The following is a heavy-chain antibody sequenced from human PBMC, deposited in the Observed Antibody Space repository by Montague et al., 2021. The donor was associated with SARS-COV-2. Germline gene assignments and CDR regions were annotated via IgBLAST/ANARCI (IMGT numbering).Heavy chain of an antibody. CDR1: GFSLSTSGVG. CDR3: GYIIKPRRSGSCYGSRCYHFDS. D-gene: IGHD3-22*01. V-gene: IGHV2-5*02. Sequence: VKPTQTLTLTCTFSGFSLSTSGVGVAWIRQPPGKALEWLAIIYWDDDRRYSPSLESGLTITKDTPKSQVVLTMTDMDPGDTATYYCGYIIKPRRSGSCYGSRCYHFDSWGQGALVTVSS. J-gene: IGHJ4*02. CDR2: IYWDDDR.